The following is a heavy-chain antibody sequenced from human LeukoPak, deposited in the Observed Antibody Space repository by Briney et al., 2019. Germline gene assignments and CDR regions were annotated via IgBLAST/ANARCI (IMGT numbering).Heavy chain of an antibody. CDR3: ARSEPAVAGSLNFDY. D-gene: IGHD6-19*01. J-gene: IGHJ4*02. V-gene: IGHV4-39*07. CDR1: GGSIGSSSYY. Sequence: SETLSLTCTVSGGSIGSSSYYWGWICQPPGKGLEWIGSIYYSGSTYYNPSLKSRVTISVDTSKNQFSLKLSSVTAADTAVYYCARSEPAVAGSLNFDYWGQGTLVTVSS. CDR2: IYYSGST.